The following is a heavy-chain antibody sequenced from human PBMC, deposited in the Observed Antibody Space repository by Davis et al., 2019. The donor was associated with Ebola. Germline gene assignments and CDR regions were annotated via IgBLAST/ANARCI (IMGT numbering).Heavy chain of an antibody. V-gene: IGHV4-34*01. Sequence: MPSETLSLTCAVYGGSFSSYYWSWIRQPPGKGLEWIGEINHSGSTNYNPSLKSRVTRSVDTSKNQFSLKLTSVTAADTAVYYCARVRVVVAAKYYYYYGMDVWGQGTTVTVSS. CDR2: INHSGST. CDR3: ARVRVVVAAKYYYYYGMDV. J-gene: IGHJ6*02. D-gene: IGHD2-15*01. CDR1: GGSFSSYY.